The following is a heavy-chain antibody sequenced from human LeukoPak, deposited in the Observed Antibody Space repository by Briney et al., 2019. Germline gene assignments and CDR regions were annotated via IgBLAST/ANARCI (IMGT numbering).Heavy chain of an antibody. J-gene: IGHJ4*02. CDR3: VKNFGCSATTV. D-gene: IGHD2-15*01. V-gene: IGHV3-9*01. Sequence: AGRSLRLSCAASGFTFEDHVMHWVRQAPGKGLEWVSSISWSGDKMGYADAVKGRFTISRDNAKNSLFLQMNSLRVEDTALYYCVKNFGCSATTVWGQGTLVTVSS. CDR1: GFTFEDHV. CDR2: ISWSGDKM.